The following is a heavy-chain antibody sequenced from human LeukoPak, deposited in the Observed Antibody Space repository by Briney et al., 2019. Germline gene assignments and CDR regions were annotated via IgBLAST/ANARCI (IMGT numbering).Heavy chain of an antibody. D-gene: IGHD2-15*01. CDR3: ARTATRYYYYGMDV. V-gene: IGHV4-59*01. J-gene: IGHJ6*02. Sequence: SETLSLTCTVSGGSISSYYWSWIRQPPGKGLEWIGYIYYSGSTNYNPSLKSRVTISVDTSKNQFSLKLSSVTAADTAVYHCARTATRYYYYGMDVWGQGTTVTVSS. CDR2: IYYSGST. CDR1: GGSISSYY.